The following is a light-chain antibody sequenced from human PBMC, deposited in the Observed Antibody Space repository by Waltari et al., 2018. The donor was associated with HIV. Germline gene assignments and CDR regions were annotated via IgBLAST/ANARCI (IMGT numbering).Light chain of an antibody. V-gene: IGLV2-8*01. CDR2: AVS. Sequence: QSALTQPPSASGSPGQSVTISCPGTSSDVGGYNYVSWYQQHPGKAPKLMIYAVSKRPSGVPDRFSGSKSGNTASLTVSGLQAEDEADYYCSSCAGSNNGVFGGGTKLTVL. CDR1: SSDVGGYNY. J-gene: IGLJ3*02. CDR3: SSCAGSNNGV.